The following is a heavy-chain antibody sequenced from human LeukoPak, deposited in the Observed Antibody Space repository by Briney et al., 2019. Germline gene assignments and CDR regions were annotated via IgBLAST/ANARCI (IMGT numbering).Heavy chain of an antibody. Sequence: ASVTVSFTGAGYTFTSYGFSWVRQAPGQGLEWIGWISAYSGNKKYVQRFQDRLTMTTDASTSTSYMELRSLGSDDTAVYYCARDVGSGDGHNLDYWGHGTLVIVSS. J-gene: IGHJ4*01. CDR3: ARDVGSGDGHNLDY. CDR2: ISAYSGNK. D-gene: IGHD5-24*01. CDR1: GYTFTSYG. V-gene: IGHV1-18*01.